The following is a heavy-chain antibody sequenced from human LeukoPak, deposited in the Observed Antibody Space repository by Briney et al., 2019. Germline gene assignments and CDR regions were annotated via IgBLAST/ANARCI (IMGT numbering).Heavy chain of an antibody. V-gene: IGHV1-2*02. CDR3: GRDGRFWGQYDY. CDR2: INPNGGAT. J-gene: IGHJ4*02. Sequence: GASVKVSCKASGYTFTGCYIHWVRQAPGQGLEWMGWINPNGGATNYAQKFQGRVTMTRDTSISTAYMELSSLTSDDTAVYYCGRDGRFWGQYDYWGQGTLVTVSS. CDR1: GYTFTGCY. D-gene: IGHD3-16*01.